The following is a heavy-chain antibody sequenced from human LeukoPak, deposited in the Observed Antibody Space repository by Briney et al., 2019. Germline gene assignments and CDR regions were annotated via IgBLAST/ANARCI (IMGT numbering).Heavy chain of an antibody. CDR1: GGSFSGYY. CDR3: ASQRADCSSTSCYS. D-gene: IGHD2-2*01. J-gene: IGHJ4*02. Sequence: PSETLSLTCAVYGGSFSGYYWSWIRRPPGKGLEWIGEINHSGSTNYNPSLKSRVTISVDTSKNQFSLKLSSVTAADTAVYYCASQRADCSSTSCYSGGQGTLVTVSS. V-gene: IGHV4-34*01. CDR2: INHSGST.